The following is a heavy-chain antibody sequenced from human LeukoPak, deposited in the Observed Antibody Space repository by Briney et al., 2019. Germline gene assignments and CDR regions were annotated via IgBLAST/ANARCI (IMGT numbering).Heavy chain of an antibody. CDR2: IIPIFGTA. CDR1: GGTFSSYA. CDR3: ASQEVVLGVGYFDY. J-gene: IGHJ4*02. Sequence: GASVKVSCKASGGTFSSYAISWVRQAPGQGLEWMGGIIPIFGTANYAQKFQGRVTITTDESTSTAYMELSSLRSEDTAVYYCASQEVVLGVGYFDYWGQGTLVTVSS. D-gene: IGHD2/OR15-2a*01. V-gene: IGHV1-69*05.